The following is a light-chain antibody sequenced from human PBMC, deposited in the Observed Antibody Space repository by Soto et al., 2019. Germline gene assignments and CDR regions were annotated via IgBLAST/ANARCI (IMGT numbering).Light chain of an antibody. CDR3: LLRSNWPLA. CDR1: QSVSSSF. J-gene: IGKJ5*01. V-gene: IGKV3D-20*02. Sequence: IMSAEPPVAQYWSPGERATHSRRASQSVSSSFLAWYQQKVGQAPRLLIYGASSRPTDIPARFSGSGSLSDFTLTISSLERDHFVLSYSLLRSNWPLALGQGTRLEIK. CDR2: GAS.